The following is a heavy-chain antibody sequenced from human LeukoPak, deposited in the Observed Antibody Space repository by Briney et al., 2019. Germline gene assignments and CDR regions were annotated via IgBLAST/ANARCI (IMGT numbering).Heavy chain of an antibody. Sequence: ASVKVSCKASGYTFTSYGVRWVRQAPGQGLEWMGWISAYNGNTNYAQKLQGRVTMTTDTSTSTAYMELRSLRSDDTAVYYCARDNIAARDDYWGQGTLVTVSS. D-gene: IGHD6-6*01. CDR2: ISAYNGNT. V-gene: IGHV1-18*01. J-gene: IGHJ4*02. CDR3: ARDNIAARDDY. CDR1: GYTFTSYG.